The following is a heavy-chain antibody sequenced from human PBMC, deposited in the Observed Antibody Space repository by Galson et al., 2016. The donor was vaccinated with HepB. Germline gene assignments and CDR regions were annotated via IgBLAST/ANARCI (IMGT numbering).Heavy chain of an antibody. CDR3: AKDRVSFYYYGMDV. J-gene: IGHJ6*02. V-gene: IGHV3-9*01. CDR2: ITWNSGAI. D-gene: IGHD2-8*01. CDR1: GFTFGDYA. Sequence: SLRLSCEASGFTFGDYAMHWVRQAPGKGLEWVSGITWNSGAIAYADSVKGRFTISRDNARNSLYLQMNNLRTEDTALYYCAKDRVSFYYYGMDVWGQGTTVTVSS.